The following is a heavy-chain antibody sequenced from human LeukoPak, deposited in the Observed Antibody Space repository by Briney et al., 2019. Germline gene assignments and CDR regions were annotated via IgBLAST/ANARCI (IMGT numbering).Heavy chain of an antibody. V-gene: IGHV3-20*04. J-gene: IGHJ4*02. CDR2: INWNGGST. CDR1: GFTFDDYG. D-gene: IGHD5-24*01. CDR3: ARELGDGYILFHFDY. Sequence: GGSLRLSCAASGFTFDDYGMSWVRQAPGKGLEWVSGINWNGGSTGYADSVKGRFTISRDNAKNSLYLQMNSLRAEDTALYYCARELGDGYILFHFDYWGQGTLVTVSS.